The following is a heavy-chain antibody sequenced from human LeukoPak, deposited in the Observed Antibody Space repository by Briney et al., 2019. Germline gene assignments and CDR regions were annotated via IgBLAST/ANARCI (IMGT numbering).Heavy chain of an antibody. J-gene: IGHJ4*02. CDR3: ARRAVAENYFDY. CDR1: GGSTTSYY. D-gene: IGHD6-19*01. Sequence: PSETLSLTCTVSGGSTTSYYWSWIRQPPGKGLEWIGYIYSSGSTTYNPSLRSRVTISVDTSKNQFSLRLTSVTAADTAVYYCARRAVAENYFDYWGQGTLVTDSS. V-gene: IGHV4-59*08. CDR2: IYSSGST.